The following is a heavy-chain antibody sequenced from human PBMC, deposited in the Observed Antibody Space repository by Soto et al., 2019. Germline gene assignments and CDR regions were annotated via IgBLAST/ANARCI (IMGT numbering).Heavy chain of an antibody. CDR2: ISWNSGSI. D-gene: IGHD3-10*01. J-gene: IGHJ4*02. V-gene: IGHV3-9*01. CDR1: GFTFDDYA. Sequence: EVQLVESGGGLVQPGRSLRLSCAASGFTFDDYAMHWVRQAPGKGLEWVSGISWNSGSIGYADSVKGRFTISRDNAKNSLYLQMNSLRAEDTALYYCAKASLGEASGFDYWGQGTLVTVSS. CDR3: AKASLGEASGFDY.